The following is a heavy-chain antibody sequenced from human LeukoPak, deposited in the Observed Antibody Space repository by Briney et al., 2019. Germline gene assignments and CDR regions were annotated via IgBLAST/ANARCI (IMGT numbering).Heavy chain of an antibody. CDR3: ASQPPAEYYYDSSGYSPYYFDY. V-gene: IGHV3-23*01. CDR2: ISGSGAST. CDR1: GFTFSSYA. D-gene: IGHD3-22*01. Sequence: PGGSLRLSCSASGFTFSSYAMSWVRQAPGKGLEWVSAISGSGASTYYADSVKGRFTISTDNSKNTLYLQMNRLRAEDTAVYYCASQPPAEYYYDSSGYSPYYFDYWGQGTLVTVSS. J-gene: IGHJ4*02.